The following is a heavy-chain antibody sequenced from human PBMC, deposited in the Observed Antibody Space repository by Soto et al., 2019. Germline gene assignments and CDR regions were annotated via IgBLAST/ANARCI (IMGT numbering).Heavy chain of an antibody. D-gene: IGHD1-26*01. Sequence: SETLSLTCAVSGGSISSGGYSWSWIRQPPGKGLEWIGYIYHSGSTYYNPSLKSRVTISVDRSKNQFSLKLSSVTAADTAVYYCARDSGNNFDYWGQGNLVTVSS. J-gene: IGHJ4*02. CDR3: ARDSGNNFDY. V-gene: IGHV4-30-2*01. CDR1: GGSISSGGYS. CDR2: IYHSGST.